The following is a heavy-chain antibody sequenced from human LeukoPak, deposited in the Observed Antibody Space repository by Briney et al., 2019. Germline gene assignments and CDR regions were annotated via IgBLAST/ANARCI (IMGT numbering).Heavy chain of an antibody. CDR3: ARGGMTTVTPGGKYYFDY. J-gene: IGHJ4*02. Sequence: PSETLSLTCTVSGGSISSNTYYWDWIRQPPGKGLEWIGYIYYSGSTNYNPSLKSRVTISVDTSKNQFSLKLSSVTAADTAVYYCARGGMTTVTPGGKYYFDYWGQGTLVTVSS. V-gene: IGHV4-61*05. CDR1: GGSISSNTYY. CDR2: IYYSGST. D-gene: IGHD4-17*01.